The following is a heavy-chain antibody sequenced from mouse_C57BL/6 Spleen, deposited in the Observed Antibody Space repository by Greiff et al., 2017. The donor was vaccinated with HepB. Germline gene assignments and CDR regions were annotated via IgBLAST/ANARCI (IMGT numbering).Heavy chain of an antibody. CDR2: INPSSGYT. V-gene: IGHV1-4*01. CDR1: GYTFTSYT. D-gene: IGHD3-1*01. Sequence: LVESGAELARPGASVKMSCKASGYTFTSYTMHWVKQRPGQGLEWIGYINPSSGYTKYNQKFKDKATLTADKSSSTAYMQLSSLTSEDSAVYYCARSGRGEFAYWGQGTLVTVSA. J-gene: IGHJ3*01. CDR3: ARSGRGEFAY.